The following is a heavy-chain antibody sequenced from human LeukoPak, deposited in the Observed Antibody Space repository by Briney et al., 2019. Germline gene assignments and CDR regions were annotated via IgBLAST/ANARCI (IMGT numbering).Heavy chain of an antibody. V-gene: IGHV4-39*01. Sequence: SETLSPTCTVSGGSISSSTYFWGWIRQPPGKGLDWIGSIYYSGSSYYNPSLKSRVTISVDTSKSQFSLKLSSVTAADTAVYYCARHMYSGAWYYFDYWGQGTLVTVSS. CDR3: ARHMYSGAWYYFDY. CDR1: GGSISSSTYF. J-gene: IGHJ4*02. D-gene: IGHD6-19*01. CDR2: IYYSGSS.